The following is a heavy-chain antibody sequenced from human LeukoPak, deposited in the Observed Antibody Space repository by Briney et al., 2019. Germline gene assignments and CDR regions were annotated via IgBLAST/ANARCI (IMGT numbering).Heavy chain of an antibody. CDR2: IYSGGST. V-gene: IGHV3-53*01. CDR3: ARGSGYCSGGSCYQHPNPPFDY. CDR1: GFTVSSNY. D-gene: IGHD2-15*01. Sequence: QSGGSLRLSCAASGFTVSSNYMSWVRQAPGKGLEWVSVIYSGGSTYYADSVKGRFTISRDNSKNTLYLQMNSLRAEDTAVYYCARGSGYCSGGSCYQHPNPPFDYWGQGTLVTVSS. J-gene: IGHJ4*02.